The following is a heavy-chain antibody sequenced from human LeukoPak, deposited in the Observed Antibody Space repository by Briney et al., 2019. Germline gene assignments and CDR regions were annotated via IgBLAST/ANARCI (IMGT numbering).Heavy chain of an antibody. CDR3: ARGSSDCSGGSCYRLYYFDY. CDR2: INHSGST. V-gene: IGHV4-34*01. Sequence: SETLSLTCAAYGGSFSGYYWSWIRQPPGKGLEWIGEINHSGSTNYNPSLKSRVTISVDTSKNQFSLKLSSVTAADTAVYYCARGSSDCSGGSCYRLYYFDYWGQGTLVTVSS. D-gene: IGHD2-15*01. CDR1: GGSFSGYY. J-gene: IGHJ4*02.